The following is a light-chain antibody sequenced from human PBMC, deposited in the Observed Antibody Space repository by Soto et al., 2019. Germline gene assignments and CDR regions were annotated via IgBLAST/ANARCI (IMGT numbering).Light chain of an antibody. V-gene: IGLV1-40*01. CDR2: GDT. CDR3: QSYDSSHVV. Sequence: QPVLTQPPSVSGAPGQRVTISCTGSTSNIGAGYDVHWYQQLPGTAPKLLIYGDTNRPSGVPDRFSGSKSGTSASLAITGLQAEDEGEYYCQSYDSSHVVFGGGTKLTVL. J-gene: IGLJ2*01. CDR1: TSNIGAGYD.